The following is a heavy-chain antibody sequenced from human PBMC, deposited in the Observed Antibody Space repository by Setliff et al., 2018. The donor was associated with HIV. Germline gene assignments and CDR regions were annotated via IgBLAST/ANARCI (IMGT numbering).Heavy chain of an antibody. CDR1: GYTFTSYA. CDR3: ARVRGIGAYNYYYIDV. J-gene: IGHJ6*03. V-gene: IGHV1-3*01. D-gene: IGHD1-26*01. Sequence: ASVKVSCKASGYTFTSYAMHWVRQAPGQRLEWMGWINAGNGNTKYSQKFQGRVTITRDTSASTAYMELSSLRSEDTAVYYCARVRGIGAYNYYYIDVWGKGTTVTVSS. CDR2: INAGNGNT.